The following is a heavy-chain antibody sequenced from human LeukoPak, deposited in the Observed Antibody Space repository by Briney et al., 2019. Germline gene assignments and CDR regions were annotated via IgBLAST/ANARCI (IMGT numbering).Heavy chain of an antibody. CDR3: APPGYSSGWYDY. V-gene: IGHV4-38-2*01. D-gene: IGHD6-19*01. CDR1: GYSISSGYY. CDR2: IYHSGST. J-gene: IGHJ4*02. Sequence: SETLSLTCAVSGYSISSGYYWGWIRQPPGKGLEWIGSIYHSGSTYYNPSLKSRVTISVDTSKNQFSLKLSSVTAADTAVYYCAPPGYSSGWYDYWGQGTLVTVSS.